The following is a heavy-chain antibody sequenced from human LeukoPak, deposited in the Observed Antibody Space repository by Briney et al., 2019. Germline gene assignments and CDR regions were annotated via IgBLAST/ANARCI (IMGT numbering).Heavy chain of an antibody. V-gene: IGHV4-59*01. J-gene: IGHJ4*02. CDR1: GGSISSYY. CDR2: IYYSGST. CDR3: ARVGRYGYNLEYFDY. Sequence: PSETLSLTCTVSGGSISSYYWSWIRQPPGRGLEWIGYIYYSGSTNYNPSLKSRVTISADTSKNQFSLKPSSVTAADTAVYYCARVGRYGYNLEYFDYWGQGTLVTVSS. D-gene: IGHD5-24*01.